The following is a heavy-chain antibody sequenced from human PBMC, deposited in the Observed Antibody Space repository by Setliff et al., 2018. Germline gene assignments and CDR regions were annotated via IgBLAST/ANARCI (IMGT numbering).Heavy chain of an antibody. V-gene: IGHV5-51*01. CDR1: GYDFFGYW. D-gene: IGHD2-2*02. J-gene: IGHJ6*03. CDR3: ARLAVRNTVYYYFTDV. CDR2: IYPGDSDT. Sequence: GESLKISCQGLGYDFFGYWIAWVRQVPGKGPGWVGLIYPGDSDTRYSPSFQGQVTIAVDRSRVTAYLQWDSLKASDAATYSCARLAVRNTVYYYFTDVWGKGTSVTVSS.